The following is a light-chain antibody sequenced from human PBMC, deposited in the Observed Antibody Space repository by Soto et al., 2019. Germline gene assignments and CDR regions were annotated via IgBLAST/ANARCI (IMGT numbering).Light chain of an antibody. CDR3: QQYDNVPT. J-gene: IGKJ2*01. CDR2: GAS. Sequence: DIQMTQSPSSLSASVGDRVTITCQASQAIKNDLTWYPQKPGQPPKLLIYGASILETGVPSRFSGSGSGKHFTFTISSLQPEDIATYYCQQYDNVPTFGQGTKLEMK. V-gene: IGKV1-33*01. CDR1: QAIKND.